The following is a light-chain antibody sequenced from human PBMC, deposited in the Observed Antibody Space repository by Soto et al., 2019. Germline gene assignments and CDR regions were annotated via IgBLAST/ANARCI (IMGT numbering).Light chain of an antibody. CDR3: NSYTSSSTLV. J-gene: IGLJ2*01. Sequence: QSALTQPASVSGSPGQSITISCTGTSSDVGGYNYVSWYQQHPGKAPKLMISEVSNRPSGVSNRFSGSKSGNTASLTISGLQAEDEADYYCNSYTSSSTLVFGGGTKHTVL. CDR2: EVS. CDR1: SSDVGGYNY. V-gene: IGLV2-14*01.